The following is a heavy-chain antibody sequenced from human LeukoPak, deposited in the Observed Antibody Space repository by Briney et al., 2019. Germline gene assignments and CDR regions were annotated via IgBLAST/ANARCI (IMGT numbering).Heavy chain of an antibody. Sequence: SETLSLTCAVSGGSISSSNWWSWVRQPPGKGLEWIGEIYHSGSTNYNPSLKSRVTISVDKSKNQFSLKLSSVTAADTAVYYCARGPAYSSGWYANYFDYWGQGTLVTVSS. D-gene: IGHD6-19*01. CDR2: IYHSGST. V-gene: IGHV4-4*02. CDR1: GGSISSSNW. J-gene: IGHJ4*02. CDR3: ARGPAYSSGWYANYFDY.